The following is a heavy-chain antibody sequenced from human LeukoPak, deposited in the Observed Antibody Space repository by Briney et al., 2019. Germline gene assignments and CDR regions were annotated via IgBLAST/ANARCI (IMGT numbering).Heavy chain of an antibody. V-gene: IGHV3-21*01. J-gene: IGHJ3*02. CDR1: GFTFSSYS. CDR3: ARDLSDYYGSGSYRPIDAFDI. D-gene: IGHD3-10*01. Sequence: GGSLRLSCAASGFTFSSYSMNWVRQAPGKGLEWVSSISSSSSYIYYADSVKGRFTISRDNAKNSLYLQMNSLRAEDTAVYYCARDLSDYYGSGSYRPIDAFDIWGQGTMVTVSS. CDR2: ISSSSSYI.